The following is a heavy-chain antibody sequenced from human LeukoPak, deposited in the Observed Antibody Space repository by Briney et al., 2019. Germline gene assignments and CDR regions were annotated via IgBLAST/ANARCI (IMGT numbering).Heavy chain of an antibody. J-gene: IGHJ3*02. CDR2: IYYSGST. D-gene: IGHD5-12*01. CDR1: GGSISSYY. Sequence: SETLSLTCTVSGGSISSYYWSWIRQPPGKGLEWIGYIYYSGSTNYNPSLKSRVTISVDTSKNQFSLKLSSVTAADTAVYFCVRGSGYDSQDTLYAFDIWGQGTMVTVSS. V-gene: IGHV4-59*08. CDR3: VRGSGYDSQDTLYAFDI.